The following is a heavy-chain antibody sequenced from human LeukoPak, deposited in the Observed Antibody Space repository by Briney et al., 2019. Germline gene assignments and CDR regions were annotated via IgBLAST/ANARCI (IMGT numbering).Heavy chain of an antibody. CDR3: AKDFWVMVRGVTAFDS. J-gene: IGHJ4*02. CDR2: ILYDGSER. D-gene: IGHD3-10*01. CDR1: GFTFSSYG. V-gene: IGHV3-30*18. Sequence: GGSLRLSCAASGFTFSSYGMHWVRQAPGKGLEWVASILYDGSERNYADSVKGRFTISRDNSKNTLDLQMNSLRAEDTAVYYCAKDFWVMVRGVTAFDSWGQGTLVTVSS.